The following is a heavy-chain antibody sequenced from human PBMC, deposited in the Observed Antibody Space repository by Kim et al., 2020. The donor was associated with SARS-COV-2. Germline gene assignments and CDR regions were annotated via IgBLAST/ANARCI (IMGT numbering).Heavy chain of an antibody. CDR1: GFTLSSYW. CDR3: VRAITTASSY. Sequence: GGSLRLSCVASGFTLSSYWMNWVRQAPGKGLEWVANMNEDGSDKYYVDSVKGRFTISRDNAKNSLRLQMNSLRAEDTAMYYCVRAITTASSYWGQGTLVIVSS. J-gene: IGHJ4*02. CDR2: MNEDGSDK. V-gene: IGHV3-7*03. D-gene: IGHD4-4*01.